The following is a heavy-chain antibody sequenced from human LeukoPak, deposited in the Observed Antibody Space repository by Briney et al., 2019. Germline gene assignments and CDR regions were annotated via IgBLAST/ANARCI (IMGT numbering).Heavy chain of an antibody. CDR1: GSTFSSYW. J-gene: IGHJ6*02. V-gene: IGHV3-7*04. Sequence: PGGSLRLSCAASGSTFSSYWMTWVRQAPGKGLEWVANIKEDGSLKYYVDSVKGRFTISRDNAKNSQYLQMNSPRAEDTAVYSCARGSGWYRGLDVWGQGTTVTVS. CDR2: IKEDGSLK. D-gene: IGHD6-19*01. CDR3: ARGSGWYRGLDV.